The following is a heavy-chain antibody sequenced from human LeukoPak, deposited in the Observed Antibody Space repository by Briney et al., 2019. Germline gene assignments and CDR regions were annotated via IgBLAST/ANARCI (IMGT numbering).Heavy chain of an antibody. Sequence: GGSLRLSCAASGFTFSSYGMHWVRQAPGKGLEWVANIKEDGSEKYYVDSVKGRFTISRDNAKDSVYLQMNSLRDEDTAVYYCARATNGDCWGQGTLVTVSS. D-gene: IGHD1/OR15-1a*01. J-gene: IGHJ4*02. CDR3: ARATNGDC. V-gene: IGHV3-7*01. CDR2: IKEDGSEK. CDR1: GFTFSSYG.